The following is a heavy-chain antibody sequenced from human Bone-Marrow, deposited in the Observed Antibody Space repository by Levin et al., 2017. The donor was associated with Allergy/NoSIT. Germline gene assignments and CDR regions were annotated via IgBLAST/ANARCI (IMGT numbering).Heavy chain of an antibody. CDR3: ATSKAAAGND. Sequence: GESLKISCAASGFSFSNYWMSWVRQAPGKGLEWVANIRQDGSTKYYVDSVKGRFTISRDNARNSLSLQMNSLRAEDTAVYYCATSKAAAGNDWGQGTLVTVSS. J-gene: IGHJ4*02. V-gene: IGHV3-7*03. D-gene: IGHD6-13*01. CDR1: GFSFSNYW. CDR2: IRQDGSTK.